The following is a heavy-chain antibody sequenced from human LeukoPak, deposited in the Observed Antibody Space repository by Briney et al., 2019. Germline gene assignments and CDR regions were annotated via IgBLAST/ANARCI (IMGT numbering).Heavy chain of an antibody. Sequence: SETLSLTCTVSGGSISSYYWSWIRQSAGKGLEWIGRIYTSGSTNYNPSLKSRVTMSVDTSKNQFSLKLSSVTAADTAVYYCARGSSSRRNYYYYMDVWGKGTTVTVSS. CDR1: GGSISSYY. D-gene: IGHD6-13*01. V-gene: IGHV4-4*07. CDR3: ARGSSSRRNYYYYMDV. J-gene: IGHJ6*03. CDR2: IYTSGST.